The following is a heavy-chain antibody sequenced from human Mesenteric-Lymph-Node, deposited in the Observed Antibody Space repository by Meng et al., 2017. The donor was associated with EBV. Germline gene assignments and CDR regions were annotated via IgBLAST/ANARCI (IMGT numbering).Heavy chain of an antibody. Sequence: QITLKESGPTLVKPXXXXTXTCPFSGFSLSTNGVGVGWIRQPPGKALEWLALIYWDDDKRYSPSLKNRLTIAKATSINQLVLTMTDMDPADTATYYCAHKVDSGWFDPWGQGTLVTVSS. CDR1: GFSLSTNGVG. V-gene: IGHV2-5*02. CDR2: IYWDDDK. J-gene: IGHJ5*02. CDR3: AHKVDSGWFDP. D-gene: IGHD3-3*01.